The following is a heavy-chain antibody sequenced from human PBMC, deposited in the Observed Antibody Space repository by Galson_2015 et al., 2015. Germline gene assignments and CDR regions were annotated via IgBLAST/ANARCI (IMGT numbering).Heavy chain of an antibody. Sequence: SETLSLTCAVYGGSFSGYYWSWIRQPPGKGLEWIGEINHSGSTNYNPSLKSRVTISVDTSKNQFSLKLSSVTAADTAVYYCARGRDGYNYDYWGQGTLVTVSS. CDR1: GGSFSGYY. V-gene: IGHV4-34*01. CDR3: ARGRDGYNYDY. CDR2: INHSGST. J-gene: IGHJ4*02. D-gene: IGHD5-24*01.